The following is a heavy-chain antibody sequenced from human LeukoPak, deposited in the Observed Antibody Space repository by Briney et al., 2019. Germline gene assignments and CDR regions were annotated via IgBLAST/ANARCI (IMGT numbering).Heavy chain of an antibody. CDR1: GFSFRSYG. CDR3: AQDGRFASFIFGFHN. Sequence: PGGSLRLSCVASGFSFRSYGMHWVRQAPGKGLEWVAWIQYDGTEKDFADSVKGRYSISRDNSKNTLYLQMNSLRDDDTAVYYCAQDGRFASFIFGFHNWGQGTLVSVSS. D-gene: IGHD3-3*02. J-gene: IGHJ4*02. V-gene: IGHV3-30*02. CDR2: IQYDGTEK.